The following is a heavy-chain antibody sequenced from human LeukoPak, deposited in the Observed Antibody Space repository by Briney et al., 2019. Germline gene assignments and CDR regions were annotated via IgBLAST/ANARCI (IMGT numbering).Heavy chain of an antibody. CDR2: ISGSGGST. Sequence: GSLRLSCAASGFTFSSYAMSWVRQAPGKGLEWVSAISGSGGSTYYADSVKGRFTISRDNAKNSLYLQMNSLRAEDTAVYYCASIIAAARDYWGQGTLVTVSS. D-gene: IGHD6-13*01. J-gene: IGHJ4*02. V-gene: IGHV3-23*01. CDR3: ASIIAAARDY. CDR1: GFTFSSYA.